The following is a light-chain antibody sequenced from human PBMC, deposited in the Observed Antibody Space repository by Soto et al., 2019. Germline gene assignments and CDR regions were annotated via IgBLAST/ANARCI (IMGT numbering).Light chain of an antibody. CDR1: QSVSSY. J-gene: IGKJ5*01. Sequence: EIVLTQSPATLSLSPGERAILSCRASQSVSSYLAWYQQKRGQAPRLLIYDASNRATGIPARFSGSGSGTDFTLTISSLEPEDFAVYYCQQRSNWITFGQGTRLEIK. V-gene: IGKV3-11*01. CDR2: DAS. CDR3: QQRSNWIT.